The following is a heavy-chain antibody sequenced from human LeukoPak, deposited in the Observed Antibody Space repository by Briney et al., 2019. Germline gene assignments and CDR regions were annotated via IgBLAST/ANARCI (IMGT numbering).Heavy chain of an antibody. J-gene: IGHJ4*02. V-gene: IGHV4-59*01. CDR3: ASGYSYGYSIDY. Sequence: SETLSLTCTVSGGSISSYYWSWIRQPPGKGLEWIGSIYHSGSTYYNPSLKSRVTISVDTSKNQFSLKLSSVTAADTAVYYCASGYSYGYSIDYWGQGTLVTVSS. CDR2: IYHSGST. D-gene: IGHD5-18*01. CDR1: GGSISSYY.